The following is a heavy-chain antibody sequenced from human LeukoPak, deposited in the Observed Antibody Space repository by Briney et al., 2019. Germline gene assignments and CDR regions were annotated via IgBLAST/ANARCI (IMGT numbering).Heavy chain of an antibody. CDR3: AREAVMPVAPVKIGTSDRPLYEYYGLDV. D-gene: IGHD1/OR15-1a*01. CDR1: GFAFSSYS. J-gene: IGHJ6*02. CDR2: ISSSSSTI. V-gene: IGHV3-48*04. Sequence: GGSLRLSCAASGFAFSSYSMNWVRQVPGKGLEWVSYISSSSSTIYYADSVKGRFTISRDNAKNTLYLQMNSLRADDTAVYYCAREAVMPVAPVKIGTSDRPLYEYYGLDVWGQGTTVTVS.